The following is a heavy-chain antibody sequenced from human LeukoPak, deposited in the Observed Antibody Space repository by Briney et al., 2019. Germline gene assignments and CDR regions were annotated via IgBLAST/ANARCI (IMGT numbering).Heavy chain of an antibody. CDR2: IYYSGST. D-gene: IGHD5-12*01. Sequence: PSETLSLTCTVSGGSISSYYWSWIRQPPGKGLEWIGYIYYSGSTNYNPSLKSRVTISVDTSKNQFSLKLSSVTAADTAVYYCARAIRFYGGYENWFDPWGQGTLVTVSS. CDR1: GGSISSYY. CDR3: ARAIRFYGGYENWFDP. J-gene: IGHJ5*02. V-gene: IGHV4-59*01.